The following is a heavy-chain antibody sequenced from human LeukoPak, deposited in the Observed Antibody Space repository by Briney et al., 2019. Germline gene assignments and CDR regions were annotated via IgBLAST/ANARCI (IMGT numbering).Heavy chain of an antibody. Sequence: GGSLRLSCAAPGFIFDNYAIHWVRQAPGKGLEWVSLISGDGGSTFYADSVRGRFTISRDNTRKSLSLQMGSLRSEDTALYYCARESETSGWYDYWGQGTLVTVSS. CDR1: GFIFDNYA. J-gene: IGHJ4*02. D-gene: IGHD6-19*01. CDR2: ISGDGGST. CDR3: ARESETSGWYDY. V-gene: IGHV3-43*02.